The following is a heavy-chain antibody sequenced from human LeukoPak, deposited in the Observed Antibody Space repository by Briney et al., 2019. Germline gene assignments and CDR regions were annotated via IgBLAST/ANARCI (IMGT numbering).Heavy chain of an antibody. CDR2: IKQDGSEK. V-gene: IGHV3-7*01. CDR1: GFTFSSYA. J-gene: IGHJ4*02. D-gene: IGHD2-15*01. Sequence: GGSLRLSCAASGFTFSSYAMSWVRQAPGKGLEWVANIKQDGSEKYYVDSVKGRFTISRDNAKNSLYLQMNSLRAEDTAVYYCARQGGQAYCSGGSCPSDYWGQGTLVTVSS. CDR3: ARQGGQAYCSGGSCPSDY.